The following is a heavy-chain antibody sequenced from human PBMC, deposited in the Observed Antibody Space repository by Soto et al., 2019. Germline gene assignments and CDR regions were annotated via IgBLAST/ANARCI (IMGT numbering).Heavy chain of an antibody. D-gene: IGHD2-21*02. CDR1: GLTFSNYW. CDR2: IHRDGTST. J-gene: IGHJ2*01. CDR3: ARDGAYCGGDCYSLWYFDL. Sequence: EVQLVESGGGLVQPGGSLRLSCEASGLTFSNYWMHWVRQAPGKGLVWVSRIHRDGTSTSYADSVKGRFTISRDNAKNTLHRQMNSLRAEDTAVYYCARDGAYCGGDCYSLWYFDLWGRGTLVTVSS. V-gene: IGHV3-74*01.